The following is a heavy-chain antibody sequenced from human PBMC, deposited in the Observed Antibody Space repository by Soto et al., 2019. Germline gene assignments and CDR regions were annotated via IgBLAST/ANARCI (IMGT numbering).Heavy chain of an antibody. Sequence: PGGSLRLSCAASGFTFDDYAMHRVRQAPGKGLEWVSGISWNSGSIGYADPVKGRFTITKDTSKNQVVLTMTNMDPVDTATYYCAKSGSSGWYGWFDPWGQGTLVTVSS. V-gene: IGHV3-9*01. J-gene: IGHJ5*02. CDR3: AKSGSSGWYGWFDP. CDR2: ISWNSGSI. CDR1: GFTFDDYA. D-gene: IGHD6-19*01.